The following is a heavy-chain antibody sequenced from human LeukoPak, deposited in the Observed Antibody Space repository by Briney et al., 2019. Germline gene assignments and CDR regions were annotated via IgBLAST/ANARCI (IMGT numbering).Heavy chain of an antibody. CDR2: IIPIFGTA. J-gene: IGHJ1*01. Sequence: GASVKVSCKASGGTFSSYAISWVRQAPGQGLEWMGGIIPIFGTANYAQKFQGRVTITAEESTSTAYMELSSLRSEDTAVYYCAGSTVTRLAEYFQHWGQGPLVTVSS. D-gene: IGHD4-17*01. V-gene: IGHV1-69*13. CDR3: AGSTVTRLAEYFQH. CDR1: GGTFSSYA.